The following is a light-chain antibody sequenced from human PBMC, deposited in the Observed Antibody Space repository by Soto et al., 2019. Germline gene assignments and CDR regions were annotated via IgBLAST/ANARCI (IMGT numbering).Light chain of an antibody. Sequence: EIVMTQSPATLSVSPGQRATLSCRASQSVSSTLDWYQQKPGQAPRLLIYDTSTRATGIPARFSGSGSGTEFTLTISSLQSEDFSVYYCQQYNNWPVTFGPGTKVDIK. CDR3: QQYNNWPVT. V-gene: IGKV3-15*01. CDR2: DTS. CDR1: QSVSST. J-gene: IGKJ3*01.